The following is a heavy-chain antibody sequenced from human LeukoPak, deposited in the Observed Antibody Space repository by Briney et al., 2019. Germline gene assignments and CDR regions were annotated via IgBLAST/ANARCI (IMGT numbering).Heavy chain of an antibody. Sequence: ASVKVSCKASGGTFSSYAISWVRQAPGQGLEWMGGIIPIFGTANYAQKFQGRVTTTSDESTSTAYMELSSLRSEDTAVYYRASWRYYYDSSGNDAFDIWGQGTMVTVSS. CDR1: GGTFSSYA. V-gene: IGHV1-69*13. CDR2: IIPIFGTA. J-gene: IGHJ3*02. D-gene: IGHD3-22*01. CDR3: ASWRYYYDSSGNDAFDI.